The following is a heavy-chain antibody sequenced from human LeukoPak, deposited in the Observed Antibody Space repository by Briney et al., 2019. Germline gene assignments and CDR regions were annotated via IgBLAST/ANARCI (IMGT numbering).Heavy chain of an antibody. J-gene: IGHJ6*02. V-gene: IGHV1-2*02. Sequence: ASVKVSCKASGYTSTGYYMHWVRQAPGQGLEWMGWINPNSGGTNYAQKFQGRVTMTRDTSISTAYMELSRLRSDDTAVYYCARVIAVAGTKCYGMDVWGQGTTVTVSS. D-gene: IGHD6-19*01. CDR2: INPNSGGT. CDR3: ARVIAVAGTKCYGMDV. CDR1: GYTSTGYY.